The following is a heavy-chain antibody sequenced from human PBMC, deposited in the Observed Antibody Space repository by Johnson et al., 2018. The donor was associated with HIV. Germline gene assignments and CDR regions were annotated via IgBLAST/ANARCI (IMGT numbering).Heavy chain of an antibody. V-gene: IGHV3-30*03. CDR1: GFSFSSYG. CDR2: ISYDGSNK. D-gene: IGHD1-26*01. Sequence: QVQVLESGGGVVQPGGSLRLSCVASGFSFSSYGMHWVRQAPGKGLEWVAVISYDGSNKYYADSVKGRFTISRDNSKNTLYLQMNSLRAEDTDVYYCAIRDAGGRDAFDIWGRGTMVTVSS. J-gene: IGHJ3*02. CDR3: AIRDAGGRDAFDI.